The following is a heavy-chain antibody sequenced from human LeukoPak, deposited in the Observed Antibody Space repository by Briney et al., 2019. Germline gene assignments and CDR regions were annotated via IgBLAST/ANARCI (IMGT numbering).Heavy chain of an antibody. J-gene: IGHJ4*02. V-gene: IGHV3-66*01. D-gene: IGHD6-13*01. CDR3: ARAGPSSSWHQFDY. Sequence: GGSLRLSCAASGFTVSRNYMSWVRQAPGKGLEWVSVIYSGGSTYYADSVKGRFTISRDNSKNTLYLQMDSLRAEDTAVYYCARAGPSSSWHQFDYWGQGTLVTVSS. CDR2: IYSGGST. CDR1: GFTVSRNY.